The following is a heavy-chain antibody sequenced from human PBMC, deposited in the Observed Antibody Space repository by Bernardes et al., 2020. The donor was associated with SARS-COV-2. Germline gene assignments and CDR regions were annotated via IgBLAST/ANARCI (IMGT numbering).Heavy chain of an antibody. J-gene: IGHJ5*02. CDR3: TRDHISGWGIGAS. CDR1: GFTFSTYS. D-gene: IGHD6-19*01. CDR2: ISRNNNYI. V-gene: IGHV3-21*06. Sequence: VGSLSLSCAASGFTFSTYSMNWVRQAPGKGLEWVSSISRNNNYIYYADSMKGRFTISRDDAKNTLYLQLNSLRAEDTAVYYCTRDHISGWGIGASWGQGTLVTVSS.